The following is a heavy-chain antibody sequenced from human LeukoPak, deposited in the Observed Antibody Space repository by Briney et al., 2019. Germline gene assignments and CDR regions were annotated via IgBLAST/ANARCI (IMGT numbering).Heavy chain of an antibody. V-gene: IGHV4-34*01. CDR2: INHSGST. Sequence: SETLCLTCAVYGGSFSGYYWSWIRLPPGKGLEWIGEINHSGSTNYNPSLKSRVTISVDTSKNQFSLKLSSVTAADTAVYYCARGTYPLYYDSSGYYRYWGQGTLVTVSS. CDR3: ARGTYPLYYDSSGYYRY. J-gene: IGHJ4*02. CDR1: GGSFSGYY. D-gene: IGHD3-22*01.